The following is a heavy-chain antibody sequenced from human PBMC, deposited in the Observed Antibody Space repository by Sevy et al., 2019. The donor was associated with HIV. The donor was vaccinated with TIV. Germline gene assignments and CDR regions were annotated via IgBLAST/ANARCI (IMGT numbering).Heavy chain of an antibody. V-gene: IGHV1-69*13. D-gene: IGHD5-12*01. CDR1: GGTFSSYA. J-gene: IGHJ3*02. Sequence: ASVKVSCKASGGTFSSYAISWVRQAPGQGLEWMGGIIPIFGTANYAQKFQGRVTITADESTSIAYMELSSLRSEDTAVYYCARDWDRDGYNRAAFDIWGQGTMVTVSS. CDR2: IIPIFGTA. CDR3: ARDWDRDGYNRAAFDI.